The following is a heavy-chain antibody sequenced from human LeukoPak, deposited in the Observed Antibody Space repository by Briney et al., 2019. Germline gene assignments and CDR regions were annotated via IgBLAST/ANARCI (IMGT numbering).Heavy chain of an antibody. CDR3: ARWALQQLVPDDWFDP. CDR2: IYTSGST. J-gene: IGHJ5*02. Sequence: SETLSLTCTVSGGSISSYYWSWIRQPAGKGLEWIGRIYTSGSTNYNPSLKSRVTMSVDTSKNQFSLKLSSVTAADTAVYYCARWALQQLVPDDWFDPWGQGTLVTVSS. D-gene: IGHD6-13*01. CDR1: GGSISSYY. V-gene: IGHV4-4*07.